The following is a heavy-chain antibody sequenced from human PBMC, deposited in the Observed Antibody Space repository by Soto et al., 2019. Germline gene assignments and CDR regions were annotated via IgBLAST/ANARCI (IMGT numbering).Heavy chain of an antibody. CDR1: GFTFSANA. CDR3: ARDKIKGAPDYLDS. Sequence: QEQLVESGGAVVQPGRSLTLSRAASGFTFSANAMHWVRQAPGKGLEWVAVIAYDGTIKIYRDSVKGRFTISRDDSKSTLYLQMNSLRPEDTAVYYCARDKIKGAPDYLDSWGQGTLVTVSS. J-gene: IGHJ4*02. CDR2: IAYDGTIK. D-gene: IGHD1-26*01. V-gene: IGHV3-30-3*01.